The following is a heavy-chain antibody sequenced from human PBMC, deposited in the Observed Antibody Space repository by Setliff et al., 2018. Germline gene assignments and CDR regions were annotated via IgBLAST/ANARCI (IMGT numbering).Heavy chain of an antibody. CDR1: GFTFVNYW. V-gene: IGHV3-74*01. CDR3: VRGGEGRDDSNSGS. Sequence: PGGSLRLSCAASGFTFVNYWMHWVRQAPGKGLVWVSRVNSDGSSTIYADSVKGRFTISRDNAKNSLYLQMNSLRAEDTAVYYCVRGGEGRDDSNSGSWGQGTLVTVSS. CDR2: VNSDGSST. D-gene: IGHD2-21*02. J-gene: IGHJ5*02.